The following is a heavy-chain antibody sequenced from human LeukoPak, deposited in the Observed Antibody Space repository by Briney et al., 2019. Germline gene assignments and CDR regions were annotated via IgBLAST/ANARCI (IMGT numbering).Heavy chain of an antibody. CDR3: ARSFNPQLNWFDP. CDR2: IYYSGST. J-gene: IGHJ5*02. V-gene: IGHV4-39*01. Sequence: PSETLSLTCTVSGGSISSSSYYWGWIRQPPGKGLEWIGSIYYSGSTYYNPSLKSRVTISVDTSKNQFSLKLSSVTAADTAVYYCARSFNPQLNWFDPWGQGTLVTVSS. D-gene: IGHD5-24*01. CDR1: GGSISSSSYY.